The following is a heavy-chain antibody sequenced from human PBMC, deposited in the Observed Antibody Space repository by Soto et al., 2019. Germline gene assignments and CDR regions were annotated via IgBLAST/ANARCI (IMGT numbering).Heavy chain of an antibody. CDR1: GYTFTSYA. D-gene: IGHD3-10*01. Sequence: ASVKVSCKASGYTFTSYAMHWVPQAPGQRLEWMGWINTGNGHTKYSQKFQGRVTITRDTSASTAYMELSSLRSEDTAVYYCARPNMVRGVIIPHPFDYWGQGTLVTVSS. CDR2: INTGNGHT. V-gene: IGHV1-3*04. CDR3: ARPNMVRGVIIPHPFDY. J-gene: IGHJ4*02.